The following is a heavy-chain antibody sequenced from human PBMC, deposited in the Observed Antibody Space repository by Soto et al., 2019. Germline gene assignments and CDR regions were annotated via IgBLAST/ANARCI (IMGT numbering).Heavy chain of an antibody. Sequence: QITLKESGPSPVKPTQTLTVTCTFSGFSLSNSGVGVAWIRQPPGKALEWLALINGDNDKRYSPSLKTRPTNTKDTSKNPVVLTMANMDPVDTATYSWEPCTLHDDGDYDPGTSHVFDSWGQGTLVTGSS. CDR2: INGDNDK. D-gene: IGHD4-17*01. J-gene: IGHJ4*02. CDR1: GFSLSNSGVG. CDR3: EPCTLHDDGDYDPGTSHVFDS. V-gene: IGHV2-5*02.